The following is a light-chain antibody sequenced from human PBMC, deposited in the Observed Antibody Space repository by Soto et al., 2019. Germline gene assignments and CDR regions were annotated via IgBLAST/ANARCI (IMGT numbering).Light chain of an antibody. CDR2: DAS. Sequence: SQMSQSPSTLSASGVDRVGMSFRCSQSIGSWLAWYQQKPGKAPKLLIYDASTLESGVQSRFSGSRSGTEFTLTINSLQSEDFAVYYCQQYNNWPHTFGQGTKVDI. V-gene: IGKV1-5*01. CDR1: QSIGSW. CDR3: QQYNNWPHT. J-gene: IGKJ2*01.